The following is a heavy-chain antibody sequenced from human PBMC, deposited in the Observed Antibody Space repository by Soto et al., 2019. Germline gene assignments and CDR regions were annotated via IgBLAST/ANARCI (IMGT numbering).Heavy chain of an antibody. CDR3: AKCLVDTAMVLFDY. CDR2: ISYDGSNK. J-gene: IGHJ4*02. D-gene: IGHD5-18*01. Sequence: QVQLVESGGGVVQPGRSLRLSCAASGFTFSSYGMHWVRQAPGKGLEWVAVISYDGSNKYYADSVKGRFTISRDNSKNTLYLQMNSLRAEDTAVYYCAKCLVDTAMVLFDYWGQGTLVTVSS. CDR1: GFTFSSYG. V-gene: IGHV3-30*18.